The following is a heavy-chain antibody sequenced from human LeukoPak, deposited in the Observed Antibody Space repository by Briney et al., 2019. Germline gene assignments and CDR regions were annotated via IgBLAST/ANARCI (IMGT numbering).Heavy chain of an antibody. Sequence: GGSLRLSCAASGFTFSSYSMNWVRQAPGKGLEWVSAISGSGGSTYYADSVKGRFTISRDNSKNTLYLQMNSLRAEDTAVYYCAKDPNFYYCMDVWGKGTTVTISS. CDR3: AKDPNFYYCMDV. CDR1: GFTFSSYS. V-gene: IGHV3-23*01. J-gene: IGHJ6*03. CDR2: ISGSGGST.